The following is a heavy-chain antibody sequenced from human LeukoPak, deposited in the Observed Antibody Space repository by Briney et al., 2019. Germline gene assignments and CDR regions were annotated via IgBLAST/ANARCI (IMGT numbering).Heavy chain of an antibody. CDR3: ARGGYWDAFDI. CDR1: GFTFSTYW. J-gene: IGHJ3*02. V-gene: IGHV3-7*01. Sequence: GGSLRLSCAASGFTFSTYWMTWVRQAPGEGLEWVANIEPSGSETYYADTVKGRFTISRDNSKNTLYLQMNSLRAEDTAVYYCARGGYWDAFDIWGQGTMVTVSS. CDR2: IEPSGSET. D-gene: IGHD6-25*01.